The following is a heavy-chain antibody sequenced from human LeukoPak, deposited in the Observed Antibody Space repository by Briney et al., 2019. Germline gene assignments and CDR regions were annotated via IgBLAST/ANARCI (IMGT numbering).Heavy chain of an antibody. Sequence: GGSLRPSCAASGFTFSNAWMSWARQAPGKGLEWVGRIESKTDGGTTDYAAPVKGRFTISRDDSKNTLYLQMNSLKTEDTAVYYCTTGIDYWGQGTLVTVSS. D-gene: IGHD1-14*01. CDR3: TTGIDY. V-gene: IGHV3-15*04. CDR2: IESKTDGGTT. CDR1: GFTFSNAW. J-gene: IGHJ4*02.